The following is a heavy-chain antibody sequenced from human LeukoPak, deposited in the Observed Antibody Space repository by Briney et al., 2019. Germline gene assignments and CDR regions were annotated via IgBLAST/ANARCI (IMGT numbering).Heavy chain of an antibody. J-gene: IGHJ4*02. CDR1: GFTFSSYA. D-gene: IGHD2-2*01. V-gene: IGHV3-23*01. CDR2: ISGSGGST. CDR3: AKNSAAGVSSASSFDY. Sequence: GGSLRLSCAASGFTFSSYAMSWVRQAPGKGLEWVSGISGSGGSTYYADSVKGRFTISRDNSRNTLYLQMNSLRAEDTAIYYCAKNSAAGVSSASSFDYWGQGTLVTVSS.